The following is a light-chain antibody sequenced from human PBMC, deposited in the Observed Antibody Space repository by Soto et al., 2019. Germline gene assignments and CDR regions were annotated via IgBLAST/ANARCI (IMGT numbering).Light chain of an antibody. V-gene: IGKV1-5*01. CDR1: QSISSW. Sequence: DIQMTQSPSTLSASVGDRVTITCRASQSISSWLAWYQQKPGKAPKLLIYDASSLESGVPSRFSGSGSGTEFTLTISSLKPDDFATYYCQQYNRYSTWTFGQGTEVDIK. J-gene: IGKJ1*01. CDR2: DAS. CDR3: QQYNRYSTWT.